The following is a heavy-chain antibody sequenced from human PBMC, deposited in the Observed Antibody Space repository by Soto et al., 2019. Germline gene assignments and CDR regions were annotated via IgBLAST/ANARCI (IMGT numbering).Heavy chain of an antibody. D-gene: IGHD6-19*01. CDR3: ARRPGIAVAGTLGMDV. Sequence: GGSLRLSCAASGFTFSSYAMSWVRQAPGKRLEWVSAISGSGGSTYYADSVKGRFTISRDNSKNTLYLQMNSLRAEDTAVYYCARRPGIAVAGTLGMDVWGQGTTVTVSS. CDR1: GFTFSSYA. J-gene: IGHJ6*02. CDR2: ISGSGGST. V-gene: IGHV3-23*01.